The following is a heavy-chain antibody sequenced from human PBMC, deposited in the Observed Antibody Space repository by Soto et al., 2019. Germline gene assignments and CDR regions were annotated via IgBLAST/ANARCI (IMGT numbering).Heavy chain of an antibody. CDR1: GGSITSHHYY. CDR3: GSGPSTTWIDN. Sequence: QLQVQESGPGQVKPSQTLSLTCTVSGGSITSHHYYWGWIRQPPGKGLEWIGSIYSGGNTYYNTSLRSRLTIFVDTAKTLISLKLNAVTAADSAIYYCGSGPSTTWIDNWGLGTQVSVSS. CDR2: IYSGGNT. D-gene: IGHD2-2*01. J-gene: IGHJ4*02. V-gene: IGHV4-39*01.